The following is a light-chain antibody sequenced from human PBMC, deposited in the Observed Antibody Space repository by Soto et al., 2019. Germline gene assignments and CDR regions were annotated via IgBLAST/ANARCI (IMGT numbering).Light chain of an antibody. CDR3: QSYDSSLISYV. V-gene: IGLV1-40*01. Sequence: QAVVTQPPSVSGAPGQRVTISCTGSSSNIGAGYDVHWYQQLPGTAPKLLIYGNSNRPSGVPDRFSGSKSGTSASLAITGLQAEDEADYYCQSYDSSLISYVFGTGTKLTVL. J-gene: IGLJ1*01. CDR2: GNS. CDR1: SSNIGAGYD.